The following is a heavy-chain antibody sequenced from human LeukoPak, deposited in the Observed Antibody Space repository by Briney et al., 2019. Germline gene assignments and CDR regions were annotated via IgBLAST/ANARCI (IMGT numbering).Heavy chain of an antibody. V-gene: IGHV1-2*04. CDR2: INPKSGGT. CDR3: ARELDQ. Sequence: ASVKVSCKASGYTFTDYYMHWVRQAPGQGLEWMGWINPKSGGTIYAQKFQGWVTMTRDTSISTAYMELSSLKSDDTAVYYCARELDQWGQGTLVTVSS. J-gene: IGHJ4*02. CDR1: GYTFTDYY.